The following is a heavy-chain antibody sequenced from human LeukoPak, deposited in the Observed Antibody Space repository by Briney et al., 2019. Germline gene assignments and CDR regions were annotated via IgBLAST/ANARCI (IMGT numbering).Heavy chain of an antibody. D-gene: IGHD3-16*01. CDR3: TREDYGVDS. J-gene: IGHJ4*02. V-gene: IGHV3-7*01. Sequence: GGSLRLSCAASGFTFSGFWMSRVRQAPGKGLEWVANIKQDGSENYYVDSVKGRFIISRDNARNSLYLQMNSLRAEDTAMYYCTREDYGVDSWGQGTLVTVAS. CDR1: GFTFSGFW. CDR2: IKQDGSEN.